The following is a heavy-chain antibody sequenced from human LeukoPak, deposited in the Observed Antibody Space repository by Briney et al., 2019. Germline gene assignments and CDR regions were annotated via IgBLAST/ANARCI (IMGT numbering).Heavy chain of an antibody. J-gene: IGHJ4*02. CDR3: ARHTQYNTGWYGYYFDY. D-gene: IGHD6-19*01. CDR2: IYYSGST. V-gene: IGHV4-39*01. Sequence: PSETLSLTCTVSGGSISSSSYYWGWIRQPPGKGLEWIGSIYYSGSTYYNPSLKSRVTMPVDTSKNQFSLKLSSVTAADTALYYCARHTQYNTGWYGYYFDYWGQGTLVTVSS. CDR1: GGSISSSSYY.